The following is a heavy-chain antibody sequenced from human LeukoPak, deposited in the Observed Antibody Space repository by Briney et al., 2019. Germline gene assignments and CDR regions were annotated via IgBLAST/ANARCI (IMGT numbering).Heavy chain of an antibody. J-gene: IGHJ4*02. D-gene: IGHD3-16*01. CDR3: ASGGADY. CDR1: GFTFSSYA. Sequence: GGSLRLSCAASGFTFSSYAMHWVRQAPGKGREWGAVISYDGSNNYYTDSVKGRFTISGDNSKNTLYLQMNRLRAEDTAVYYCASGGADYWGQGTLVTVSS. V-gene: IGHV3-30-3*01. CDR2: ISYDGSNN.